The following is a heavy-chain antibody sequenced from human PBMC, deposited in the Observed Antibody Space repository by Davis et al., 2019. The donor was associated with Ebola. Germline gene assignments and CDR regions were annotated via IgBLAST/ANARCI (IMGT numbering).Heavy chain of an antibody. D-gene: IGHD3-10*01. CDR3: AREGFRVLDY. Sequence: GGSLRLSCVASGFTFSSYNMNWVRQAPGKGLEWVSYITTSSDTIFYADSVKGRFTISRDNAKNSLYLQMNSLRAEDTAVYYCAREGFRVLDYWGQGTLVTVSS. CDR2: ITTSSDTI. CDR1: GFTFSSYN. V-gene: IGHV3-48*04. J-gene: IGHJ4*02.